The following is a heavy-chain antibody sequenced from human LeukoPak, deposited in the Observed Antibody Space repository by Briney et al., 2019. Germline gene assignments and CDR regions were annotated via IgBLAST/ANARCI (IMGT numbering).Heavy chain of an antibody. CDR2: IYYSGST. CDR1: GGSISSYY. J-gene: IGHJ4*02. V-gene: IGHV4-59*01. Sequence: SETLSLTCTVSGGSISSYYWSWIRQPPGKGLEWIGYIYYSGSTNYNPALKSRVTISVDTSKNQFSLKLNSVTAADTAVYYCARDRIGYGYGYWGQGTLVTVSS. CDR3: ARDRIGYGYGY. D-gene: IGHD5-18*01.